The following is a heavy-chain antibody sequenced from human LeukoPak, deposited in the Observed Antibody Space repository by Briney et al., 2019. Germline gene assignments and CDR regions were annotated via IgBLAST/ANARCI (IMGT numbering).Heavy chain of an antibody. CDR3: ARPQGVAGMEYFQH. CDR1: GFTFSSYW. D-gene: IGHD6-19*01. J-gene: IGHJ1*01. V-gene: IGHV3-74*01. CDR2: INGDGRNI. Sequence: GGSLRLSCVASGFTFSSYWMHWVRQDPRKGLVWVSRINGDGRNINYADSVKGRFTISRDNAKNSLYLQMNSLRAEDTAVYYCARPQGVAGMEYFQHWGQGTLVTVSS.